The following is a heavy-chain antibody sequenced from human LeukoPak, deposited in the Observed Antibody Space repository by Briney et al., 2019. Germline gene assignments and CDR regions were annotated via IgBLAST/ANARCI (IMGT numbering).Heavy chain of an antibody. CDR2: ISGSGGIT. D-gene: IGHD3-22*01. V-gene: IGHV3-23*01. J-gene: IGHJ4*02. Sequence: GGSLRLSCAASGFTFSSYAMSWVRQAPGKGLEWVSAISGSGGITYYADSVQGRFTISRDNSKDTPYLQMNSLRAEDTAVFYCAKVWAGSTGYYFDYWGQGTLVTVSS. CDR3: AKVWAGSTGYYFDY. CDR1: GFTFSSYA.